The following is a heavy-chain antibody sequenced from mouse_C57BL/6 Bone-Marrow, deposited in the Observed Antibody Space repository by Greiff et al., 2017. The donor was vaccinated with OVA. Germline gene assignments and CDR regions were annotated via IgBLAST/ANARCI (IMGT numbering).Heavy chain of an antibody. CDR3: AKRQLRLRGFAY. CDR1: GFSLTSYG. V-gene: IGHV2-4*01. Sequence: QVQLQQSGPGLVQPSQSLSITCTVSGFSLTSYGVHWVRQPPGKGLEWLGVIWSGGSTDYNAAFISRLSISKDNSKSQVFFKMNSLQADDTAIYYCAKRQLRLRGFAYWGQGTLVTVSA. D-gene: IGHD3-2*02. CDR2: IWSGGST. J-gene: IGHJ3*01.